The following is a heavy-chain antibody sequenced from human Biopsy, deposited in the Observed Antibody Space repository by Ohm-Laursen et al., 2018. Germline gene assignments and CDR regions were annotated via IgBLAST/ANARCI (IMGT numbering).Heavy chain of an antibody. CDR2: IDPFTGVT. Sequence: VSSVKVSCKASGATVTSYAISWVRQAPGQGLGWMGRIDPFTGVTNYAHNFQGRVTITADRSTPTAYVEVSSLRSDDTAVFYCATDARWDLSLDAFHVWGQGTKVTVSS. D-gene: IGHD1-26*01. CDR3: ATDARWDLSLDAFHV. V-gene: IGHV1-69*04. J-gene: IGHJ3*01. CDR1: GATVTSYA.